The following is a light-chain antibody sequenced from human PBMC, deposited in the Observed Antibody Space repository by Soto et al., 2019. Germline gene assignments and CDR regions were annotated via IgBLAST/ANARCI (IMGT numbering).Light chain of an antibody. J-gene: IGKJ5*01. CDR1: QSVSSSY. Sequence: EIVLTQSPGTLSLSPGERATLSCRASQSVSSSYLAWYQQKPGQAPRLLIYGASSRATGIPDRFSGSGSGTEVTLTISRLEPEDFAVYYCQQYGRSPLITFGQGTRLEIK. V-gene: IGKV3-20*01. CDR2: GAS. CDR3: QQYGRSPLIT.